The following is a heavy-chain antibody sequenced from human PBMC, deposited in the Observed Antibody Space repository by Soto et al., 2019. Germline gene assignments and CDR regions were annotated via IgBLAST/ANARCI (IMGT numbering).Heavy chain of an antibody. J-gene: IGHJ4*02. V-gene: IGHV1-46*01. D-gene: IGHD1-1*01. CDR2: INPSGGGT. CDR1: GFTFTNYY. Sequence: QVQLVQSGAEVKKPGASVKVSCKASGFTFTNYYIHWVRQAPGQGLEWMGLINPSGGGTFYAQKFQGRGTVTRDTSTGTVDMELSNLRSEDTAVYFCARDSGDTTLRQWGRSFHYWGQGTLVTVSS. CDR3: ARDSGDTTLRQWGRSFHY.